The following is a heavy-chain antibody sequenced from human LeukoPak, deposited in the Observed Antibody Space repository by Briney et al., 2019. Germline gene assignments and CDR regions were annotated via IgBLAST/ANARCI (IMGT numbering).Heavy chain of an antibody. Sequence: PGGSLRLSCAASGFTFSSYGMHWVRQAPGKGLEWVAFIRYDGSNKYYADSVKGRFTISRDNSKNTLYLQMNSLRAEDTAVYYCAKDIVAAGLFFDYWGQGILVTVSS. CDR2: IRYDGSNK. CDR1: GFTFSSYG. J-gene: IGHJ4*02. V-gene: IGHV3-30*02. CDR3: AKDIVAAGLFFDY. D-gene: IGHD6-13*01.